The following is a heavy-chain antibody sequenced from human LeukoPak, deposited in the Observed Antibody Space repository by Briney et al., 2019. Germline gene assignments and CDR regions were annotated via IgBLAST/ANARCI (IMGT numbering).Heavy chain of an antibody. CDR1: GYTFTAYY. D-gene: IGHD5-24*01. Sequence: ASVKVSCKASGYTFTAYYIQWVRQAPGQGLEWMGRINPNSGDTNFAQKFQGRVTMTRDTSISTAYMELSRLQSDDTAVYYCASENGYNSNPAIIDYWGQGTLVTVSS. J-gene: IGHJ4*02. V-gene: IGHV1-2*06. CDR3: ASENGYNSNPAIIDY. CDR2: INPNSGDT.